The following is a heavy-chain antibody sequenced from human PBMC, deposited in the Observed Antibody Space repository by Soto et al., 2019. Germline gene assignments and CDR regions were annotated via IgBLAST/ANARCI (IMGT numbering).Heavy chain of an antibody. CDR1: GGTFSSYA. J-gene: IGHJ5*02. CDR3: ARVSDIVAVPASQAGFAP. V-gene: IGHV1-69*13. CDR2: IIPIFGTA. D-gene: IGHD2-2*01. Sequence: SVKVSCKASGGTFSSYAISWVRQAPGQGLEWMGGIIPIFGTANYAQKFQGRVTITADESTSTAYMELSSLRSEDTAVYYCARVSDIVAVPASQAGFAPWGQGTLVTVSS.